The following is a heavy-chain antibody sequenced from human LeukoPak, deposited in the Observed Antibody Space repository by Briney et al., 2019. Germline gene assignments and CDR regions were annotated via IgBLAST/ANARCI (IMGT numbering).Heavy chain of an antibody. CDR3: ARETKYGGYSYGFLDY. CDR2: IYSGGST. Sequence: PGGSLRLSCAASGFTVSNNYMNWVRQAPGKGLEWVSVIYSGGSTYYADSVKGRFTISRHNSNNTLYLQTNSLRDEDTAVYYCARETKYGGYSYGFLDYWGQGTPVTVSS. V-gene: IGHV3-53*04. J-gene: IGHJ4*02. D-gene: IGHD5-18*01. CDR1: GFTVSNNY.